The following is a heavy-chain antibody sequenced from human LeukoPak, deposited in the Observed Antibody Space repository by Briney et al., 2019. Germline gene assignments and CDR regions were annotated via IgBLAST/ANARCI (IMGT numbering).Heavy chain of an antibody. J-gene: IGHJ5*02. Sequence: QTGGSLRLSCAASGFTFSSYLMSWVRQAPGKGLEWVANIKQDGSEKYYVDSVKGRFTISRNNAKNSLYLQMNSLRAEDTAVYYCAREGGGVVPAANWFDPWGQGTLVTVSS. V-gene: IGHV3-7*01. CDR3: AREGGGVVPAANWFDP. CDR2: IKQDGSEK. D-gene: IGHD2-2*01. CDR1: GFTFSSYL.